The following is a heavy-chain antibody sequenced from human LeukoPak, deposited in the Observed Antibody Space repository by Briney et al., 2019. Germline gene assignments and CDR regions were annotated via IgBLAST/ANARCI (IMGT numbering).Heavy chain of an antibody. Sequence: GGSLRLSCAASGFTFSSYSMNWVRQVPGKGLEWVSSISSSSSYIYYADSVKGRFTISRDNAKNSLYLQVNSLRAEDTAVYYCARGFQHSSSSPIREDYWGQGTLVTVSS. D-gene: IGHD6-6*01. J-gene: IGHJ4*02. CDR3: ARGFQHSSSSPIREDY. CDR2: ISSSSSYI. CDR1: GFTFSSYS. V-gene: IGHV3-21*01.